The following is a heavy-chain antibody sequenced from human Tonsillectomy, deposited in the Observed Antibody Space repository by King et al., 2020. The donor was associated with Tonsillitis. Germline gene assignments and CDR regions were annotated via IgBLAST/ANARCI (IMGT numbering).Heavy chain of an antibody. D-gene: IGHD3-22*01. CDR1: GFTFNYYA. CDR2: LSGSGGGT. J-gene: IGHJ4*02. V-gene: IGHV3-23*04. CDR3: AKGSSDYYPTFDY. Sequence: VQLVESGGGLVQPGGSLRLSCAASGFTFNYYAMSWVRQAPGKGLEWVSALSGSGGGTDYADSVKGRFTISRDNSKNTLYLQMSSLRAEDTAVYYCAKGSSDYYPTFDYWGQGTLVTVSS.